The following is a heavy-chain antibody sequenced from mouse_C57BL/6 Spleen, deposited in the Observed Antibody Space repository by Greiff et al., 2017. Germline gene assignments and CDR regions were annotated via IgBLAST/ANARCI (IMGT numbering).Heavy chain of an antibody. CDR1: GYTFTSYW. D-gene: IGHD2-2*01. J-gene: IGHJ2*01. CDR3: TGGNPMVTFDY. V-gene: IGHV1-5*01. CDR2: IYPGNSDT. Sequence: EVQLQQSGTVLARPGASVKMSCKTSGYTFTSYWMHWVKQRPGQGLEWIGAIYPGNSDTSYNQKFKGKAKLTAVTSASTAYMELSSLTNEDSAVYCCTGGNPMVTFDYWGQGTTLTVSS.